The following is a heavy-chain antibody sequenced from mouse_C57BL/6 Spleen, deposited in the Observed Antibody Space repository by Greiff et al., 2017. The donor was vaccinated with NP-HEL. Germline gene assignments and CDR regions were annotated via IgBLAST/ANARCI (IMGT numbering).Heavy chain of an antibody. CDR1: GFNIKDYY. CDR3: APHYYGSSWGYAMDY. D-gene: IGHD1-1*01. V-gene: IGHV14-2*01. CDR2: IDPEDGET. Sequence: DVKLQESGAELVKPGASVKLSCTASGFNIKDYYMHWVKQRTEQGLEWIGRIDPEDGETKYAPKFQGKATITADTSSNTAYLQLSSLTSEDTAVYYCAPHYYGSSWGYAMDYWGQGTSVTVSS. J-gene: IGHJ4*01.